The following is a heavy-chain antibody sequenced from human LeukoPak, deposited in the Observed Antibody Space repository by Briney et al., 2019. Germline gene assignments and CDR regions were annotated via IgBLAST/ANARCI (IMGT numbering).Heavy chain of an antibody. Sequence: PSQTLSLTCTVSGGSISSGSYYWSWIRQPAGKGLEWIGRIYTSGSTNYNPSLKSRVTISVDTSKNQFSLKLSSVTAADTAVYYCARDVGYSGCDFDYWGQGTLVTVSS. CDR3: ARDVGYSGCDFDY. V-gene: IGHV4-61*02. CDR1: GGSISSGSYY. CDR2: IYTSGST. J-gene: IGHJ4*02. D-gene: IGHD5-12*01.